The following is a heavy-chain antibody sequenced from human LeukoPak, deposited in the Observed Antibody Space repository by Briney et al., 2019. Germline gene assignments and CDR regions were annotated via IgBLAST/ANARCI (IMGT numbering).Heavy chain of an antibody. CDR1: GYTFTSYG. CDR2: ISAYNGNT. J-gene: IGHJ4*02. D-gene: IGHD6-13*01. CDR3: AREVTAAGKFDY. V-gene: IGHV1-18*01. Sequence: ASVKVSCKASGYTFTSYGLSWVRQAPGQGLEWMGWISAYNGNTNYAQKLQGRVTMTTDTSTSTAYMELRSLRSDDTAVYYCAREVTAAGKFDYWGQGTLVTVSS.